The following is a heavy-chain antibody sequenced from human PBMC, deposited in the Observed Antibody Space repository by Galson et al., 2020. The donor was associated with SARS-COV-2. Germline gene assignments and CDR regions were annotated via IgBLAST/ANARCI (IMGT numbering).Heavy chain of an antibody. CDR1: GGSISSGGYY. Sequence: ETSETLSLTCTVSGGSISSGGYYWSWIRQHPGKGLEWIGYIYYSGSTYYNPSLKSRVTISVDTSKNQFSLKLSSVTAADTAVYYCARGRGVEVTPPLSHWGQGTLVTVSS. CDR3: ARGRGVEVTPPLSH. J-gene: IGHJ4*02. CDR2: IYYSGST. V-gene: IGHV4-31*03. D-gene: IGHD2-21*02.